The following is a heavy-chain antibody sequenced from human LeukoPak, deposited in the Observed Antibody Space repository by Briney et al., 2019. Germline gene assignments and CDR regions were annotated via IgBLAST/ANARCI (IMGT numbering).Heavy chain of an antibody. CDR3: VRYYSSTSCYTNAFDI. CDR1: GFTFSSYG. J-gene: IGHJ3*02. D-gene: IGHD2-2*02. CDR2: IWYDGSNK. Sequence: GGSLRLSCAASGFTFSSYGMHWLRQAPGKGLEWVAVIWYDGSNKYYADYVKGRFTISRDNSKNALYLQMNSLRAEDTALYYCVRYYSSTSCYTNAFDIWGQGTMVTVSS. V-gene: IGHV3-33*01.